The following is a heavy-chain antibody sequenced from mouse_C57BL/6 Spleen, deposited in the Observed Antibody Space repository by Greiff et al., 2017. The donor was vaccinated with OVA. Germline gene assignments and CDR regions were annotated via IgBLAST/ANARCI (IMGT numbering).Heavy chain of an antibody. CDR3: AREGESYDYDGFAY. CDR1: GYTFTSYW. D-gene: IGHD2-4*01. Sequence: QVQLQQPGAELVRPGSSVKLSCKASGYTFTSYWMHWVKQRPIQGLEWIGNIDPSDSETHYNQKFKDKATLTVDKSSSTAYMQLSSLTSEDSAVYYCAREGESYDYDGFAYWGQGTLVTVSA. CDR2: IDPSDSET. J-gene: IGHJ3*01. V-gene: IGHV1-52*01.